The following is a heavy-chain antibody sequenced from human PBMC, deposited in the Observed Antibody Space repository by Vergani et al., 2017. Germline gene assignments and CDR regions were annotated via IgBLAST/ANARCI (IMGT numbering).Heavy chain of an antibody. J-gene: IGHJ3*02. CDR3: ARGGKPGYSSGWYGNAFDI. CDR2: IKQDGSEK. D-gene: IGHD6-19*01. Sequence: VQLVETGGGVVQPGGSLRLSCAASGFTFSSYWMSWVRQAPGKGLEWVANIKQDGSEKYYVDSVKGRFTISRDNAKNSLYLQMNSLRAEDTAVYYCARGGKPGYSSGWYGNAFDIWGQGTMVTVSS. CDR1: GFTFSSYW. V-gene: IGHV3-7*01.